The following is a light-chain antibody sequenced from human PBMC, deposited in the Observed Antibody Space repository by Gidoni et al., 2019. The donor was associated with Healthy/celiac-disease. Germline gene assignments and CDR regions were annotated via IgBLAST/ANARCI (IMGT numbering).Light chain of an antibody. CDR1: QSVSSSY. V-gene: IGKV3-20*01. CDR3: QQYGSSPLFT. J-gene: IGKJ3*01. CDR2: GAS. Sequence: EIVLTQSPGTLSLSPGERATLSCRASQSVSSSYLAWYQQKPGQAPRLLIYGASSRATGIPDRFSGSGSGTDFTLTISRLVPEDFAVYYCQQYGSSPLFTFGPXTKVDIK.